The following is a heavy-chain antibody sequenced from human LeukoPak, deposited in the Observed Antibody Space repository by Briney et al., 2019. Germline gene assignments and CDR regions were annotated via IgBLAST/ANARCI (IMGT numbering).Heavy chain of an antibody. CDR3: ARTGAADVLRYFDWLLFIDY. V-gene: IGHV3-30-3*01. Sequence: GGSLRLSCAASGFTFSSYAMHWVRQAPGKGLEWVAVISYDGSNKYYADSVKGRFTIPRDNSKNTLYLQMNSLRAEDTAVYYCARTGAADVLRYFDWLLFIDYWGQGTLVTVSS. CDR2: ISYDGSNK. D-gene: IGHD3-9*01. J-gene: IGHJ4*02. CDR1: GFTFSSYA.